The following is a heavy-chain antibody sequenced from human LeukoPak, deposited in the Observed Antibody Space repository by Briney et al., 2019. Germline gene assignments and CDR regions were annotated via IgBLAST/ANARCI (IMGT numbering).Heavy chain of an antibody. D-gene: IGHD6-13*01. Sequence: SETLSLTCTVSGGSISSYYWSWIRQPPGKGLEWIGYIYYSGSTNYNPSPKSRVTISVDTSKNQFSLKLSSVTAADTAVYYCARERIAAAAEDYWGQGTLVTVSS. V-gene: IGHV4-59*01. CDR3: ARERIAAAAEDY. J-gene: IGHJ4*02. CDR2: IYYSGST. CDR1: GGSISSYY.